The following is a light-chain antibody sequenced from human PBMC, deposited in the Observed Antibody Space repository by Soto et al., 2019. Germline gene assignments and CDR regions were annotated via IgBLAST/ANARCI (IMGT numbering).Light chain of an antibody. CDR2: EVS. CDR3: MQSTQLPPT. Sequence: DIVMTQSPLSLPVTPGEPASISCRSSQSLLHSNGYNYLDWYLQKPGQSPQLLIYEVSTRVSGVPDRFSGSGSGTDFTLEISRVETDDVGIYYCMQSTQLPPTFGQGTRLEIK. V-gene: IGKV2D-29*02. CDR1: QSLLHSNGYNY. J-gene: IGKJ5*01.